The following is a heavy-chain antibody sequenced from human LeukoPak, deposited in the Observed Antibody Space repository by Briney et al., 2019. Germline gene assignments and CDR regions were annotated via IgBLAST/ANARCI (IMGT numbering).Heavy chain of an antibody. J-gene: IGHJ4*02. D-gene: IGHD3-10*01. V-gene: IGHV3-48*03. CDR1: GFIFKSYE. Sequence: PGGSLRLSCAASGFIFKSYEMNWVRQAPGKGLEWISYSSSSGTTTHYADSVKGRFTISRDNAKNSLYLQMNSLRAEDTAVYYCASSYGSGSYDYWGQGTLVTVSS. CDR2: SSSSGTTT. CDR3: ASSYGSGSYDY.